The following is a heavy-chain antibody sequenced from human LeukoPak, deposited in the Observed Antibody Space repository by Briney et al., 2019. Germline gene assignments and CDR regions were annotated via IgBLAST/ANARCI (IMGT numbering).Heavy chain of an antibody. J-gene: IGHJ4*01. CDR3: ARDGTAPGLYFDL. Sequence: GGSLRLSCAVSGFTSTDYWMNWVRQAPGKGLEWVASIRQDGGEKSYVDSVKGRFSISRDNTKNSLYLQMSSLRAEDTAVYYCARDGTAPGLYFDLWGQGTLVTVSS. D-gene: IGHD6-13*01. CDR2: IRQDGGEK. CDR1: GFTSTDYW. V-gene: IGHV3-7*01.